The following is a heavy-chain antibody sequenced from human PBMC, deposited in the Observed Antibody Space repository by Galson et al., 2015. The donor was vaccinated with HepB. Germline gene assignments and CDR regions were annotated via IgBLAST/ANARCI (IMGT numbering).Heavy chain of an antibody. V-gene: IGHV4-59*12. Sequence: LSLTCTVSGGSISSYYWSWIRQPPGKGLEWIGYIYYSGSTYYNPSLKSRVTISVDTSKNQFSLKLSSVTAADTAVYYCARGPSCSGGSCYTGGYYYYYMDVWGKGTTVTVSS. CDR2: IYYSGST. D-gene: IGHD2-15*01. CDR3: ARGPSCSGGSCYTGGYYYYYMDV. J-gene: IGHJ6*03. CDR1: GGSISSYY.